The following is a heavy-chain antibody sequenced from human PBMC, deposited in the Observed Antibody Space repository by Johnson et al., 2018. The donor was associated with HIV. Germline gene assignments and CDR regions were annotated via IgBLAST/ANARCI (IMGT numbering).Heavy chain of an antibody. Sequence: QVQLVESGGGVVQPGRSLRLSCAASGFTVSSNYMSWVRQAPGKGLEWVSVISGSGGSTYYADSVKGRFTISRDNAKNSLYLQMNSLRAEDTAVYYCAKDRTDRRYSSSRGAFDIWGQGTMVTVSS. D-gene: IGHD6-13*01. CDR2: ISGSGGST. J-gene: IGHJ3*02. CDR1: GFTVSSNY. V-gene: IGHV3-11*04. CDR3: AKDRTDRRYSSSRGAFDI.